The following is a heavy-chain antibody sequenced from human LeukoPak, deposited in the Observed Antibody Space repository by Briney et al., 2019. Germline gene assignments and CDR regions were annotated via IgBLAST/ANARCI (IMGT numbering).Heavy chain of an antibody. CDR3: VSTYCSSISCFP. Sequence: PGGSLRLSCVASGFTFSNYLMSWVRQAPGKGLEWVANIKQDGREKYYVDSVKGRFTISRDNAKNSLYLQMNSLRAEDTAVYYCVSTYCSSISCFPWGQGTLVTVSS. CDR2: IKQDGREK. J-gene: IGHJ5*02. CDR1: GFTFSNYL. D-gene: IGHD2-2*01. V-gene: IGHV3-7*01.